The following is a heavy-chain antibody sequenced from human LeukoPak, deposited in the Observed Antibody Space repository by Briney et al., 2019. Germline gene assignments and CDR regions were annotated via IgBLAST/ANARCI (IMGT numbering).Heavy chain of an antibody. CDR3: ATSFRAVNWFDP. CDR1: GYTFTSYY. J-gene: IGHJ5*02. D-gene: IGHD3-10*01. Sequence: GASVKVSCKASGYTFTSYYMNWVRQAPGQGLEWMGIINPSGGSTNYAQKFQGRVTISRDTSTSTIYMEMSSLRSEDTAVYYCATSFRAVNWFDPWGQGTLVTVSS. CDR2: INPSGGST. V-gene: IGHV1-46*01.